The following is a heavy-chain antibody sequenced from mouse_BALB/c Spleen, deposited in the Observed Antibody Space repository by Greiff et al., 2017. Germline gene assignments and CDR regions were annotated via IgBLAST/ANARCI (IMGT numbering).Heavy chain of an antibody. CDR3: ARDGNYWYFDV. Sequence: QVHVKQSGAELAKPGASVKMSCKASGYTFTSYWMHWVKQRPGQGLEWIGYINPSTGYTEYNQKFKDKATLTADKSSSTAYMQLSSLTSEDSAVYYCARDGNYWYFDVWGAGTTVTVSS. D-gene: IGHD2-1*01. J-gene: IGHJ1*01. CDR2: INPSTGYT. CDR1: GYTFTSYW. V-gene: IGHV1-7*01.